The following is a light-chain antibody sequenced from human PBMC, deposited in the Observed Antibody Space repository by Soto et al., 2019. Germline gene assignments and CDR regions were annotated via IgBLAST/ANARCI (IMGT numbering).Light chain of an antibody. Sequence: QLVLTQPPSASGTPGQRLTISCSGSSSNIGSKTVNWYQQLPGTAPKLLIYSNYQRPSGVPDRFSGSKSGTSASLAISGLQSEDEGDYYCSAWDASLNGYVFGTGTKLTVL. J-gene: IGLJ1*01. CDR3: SAWDASLNGYV. CDR1: SSNIGSKT. CDR2: SNY. V-gene: IGLV1-44*01.